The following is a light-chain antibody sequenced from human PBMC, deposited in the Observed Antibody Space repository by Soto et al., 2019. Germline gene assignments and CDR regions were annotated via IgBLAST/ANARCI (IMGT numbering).Light chain of an antibody. V-gene: IGLV1-51*01. CDR1: RSNVLSNY. J-gene: IGLJ2*01. CDR2: QND. Sequence: QSVLTQPPSVSAAPGQTVTISCSGSRSNVLSNYVSSYRHLPGTAPKFLIYQNDKRAPGIPARFAASKSGMSATLDITGRQTGDEAYYYCATWDDSLNAVVFGGGTKLTVL. CDR3: ATWDDSLNAVV.